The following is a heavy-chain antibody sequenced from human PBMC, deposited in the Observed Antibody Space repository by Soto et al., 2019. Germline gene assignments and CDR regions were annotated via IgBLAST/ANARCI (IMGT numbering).Heavy chain of an antibody. J-gene: IGHJ4*02. CDR1: GGSISNYY. CDR2: IYYSGTI. V-gene: IGHV4-59*01. D-gene: IGHD5-12*01. CDR3: ATFPWRTSYVDN. Sequence: QVQLRESGPGLVRPSETLSLTCSYSGGSISNYYWSWIRQPPGKGLEWIGYIYYSGTINYNPSLESRVTISLDTSKSQFSLPLNSVTAADTAVYYCATFPWRTSYVDNWGQGTLVTVS.